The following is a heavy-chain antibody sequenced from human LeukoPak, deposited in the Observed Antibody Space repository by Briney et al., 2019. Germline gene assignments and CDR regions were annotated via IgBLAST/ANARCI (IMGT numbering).Heavy chain of an antibody. CDR1: GGTFSSYA. V-gene: IGHV1-69*13. Sequence: GASVNVSCKASGGTFSSYAISWVRQAPGQGLEWMGGIIPIFGTANYAQKFQGRVTITADESTSTAYMELSSLRSEDTAVYYCARVAGDYYFDYWGQGTLVTVSS. CDR2: IIPIFGTA. CDR3: ARVAGDYYFDY. J-gene: IGHJ4*02. D-gene: IGHD2-21*01.